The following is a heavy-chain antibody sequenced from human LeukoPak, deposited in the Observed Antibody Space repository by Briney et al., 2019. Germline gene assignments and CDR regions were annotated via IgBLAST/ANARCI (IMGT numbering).Heavy chain of an antibody. CDR3: ARDGDYDFWSGYRFDY. V-gene: IGHV3-66*02. J-gene: IGHJ4*02. CDR2: IYSGGST. Sequence: PGGSRRLSCAASGFTVSSNYMSWVRQAPGKRLEWVSVIYSGGSTYYADSVKGRFTISRDNSKNTLYLQMNSLRAEDTAVYYCARDGDYDFWSGYRFDYWGQGTLVTVSP. D-gene: IGHD3-3*01. CDR1: GFTVSSNY.